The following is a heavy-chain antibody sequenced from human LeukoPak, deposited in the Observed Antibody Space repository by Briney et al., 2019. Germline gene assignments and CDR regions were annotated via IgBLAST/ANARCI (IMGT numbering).Heavy chain of an antibody. CDR1: GYRFTSYW. V-gene: IGHV5-51*01. Sequence: GESREISLQGSGYRFTSYWIGWVRQMPGKGLEWMGIIYPGDSDTRYSPSFQGQVTIAADKSISTAYLQWSSLKASDTAMYYCAVAYCGGDCYSGYYYGMDVWGQGTTVTVSS. CDR3: AVAYCGGDCYSGYYYGMDV. D-gene: IGHD2-21*02. CDR2: IYPGDSDT. J-gene: IGHJ6*02.